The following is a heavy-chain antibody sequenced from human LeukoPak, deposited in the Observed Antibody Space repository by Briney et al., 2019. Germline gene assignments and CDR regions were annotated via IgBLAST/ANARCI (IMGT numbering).Heavy chain of an antibody. CDR1: GFTFSTYG. CDR2: ISGSGGST. D-gene: IGHD6-13*01. CDR3: AKEESAGIPYAEYFQH. J-gene: IGHJ1*01. V-gene: IGHV3-23*01. Sequence: PGGSLRLSCAASGFTFSTYGMSWVRQAPGKGLEWVSAISGSGGSTYYADSVKGRFTISRDNSKNTLYLQMNSLRAEDTAVYYCAKEESAGIPYAEYFQHWGQGTLVTVSS.